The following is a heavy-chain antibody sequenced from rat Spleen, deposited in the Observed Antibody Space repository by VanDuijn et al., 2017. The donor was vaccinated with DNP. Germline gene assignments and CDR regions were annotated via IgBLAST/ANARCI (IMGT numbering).Heavy chain of an antibody. CDR3: TTGPTAY. D-gene: IGHD3-2*01. CDR2: ISVSGVPT. Sequence: EVQLVESGGGLVEPGRSLKLSCAASGFPFSRYVMAWVRQAPKKGLEWVATISVSGVPTYYRDSVKGRFTISRDNAESILYLQMDSVRSDDMATYFCTTGPTAYWGQGTLVTVSA. J-gene: IGHJ3*01. V-gene: IGHV5-27*01. CDR1: GFPFSRYV.